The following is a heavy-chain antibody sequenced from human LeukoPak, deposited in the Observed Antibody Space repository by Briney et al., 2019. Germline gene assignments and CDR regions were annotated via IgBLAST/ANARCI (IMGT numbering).Heavy chain of an antibody. CDR2: IWYDGSNK. V-gene: IGHV3-33*01. Sequence: GRSLRLSCAASGFTFSSYGMHWVRQAPGKGLEGVAVIWYDGSNKYYADSVKGRFTISRDNSKNTLYLQMNSLRAEDTAVYYCARDDSGSYRGQFDYWGQGTLVTVSS. J-gene: IGHJ4*02. CDR1: GFTFSSYG. CDR3: ARDDSGSYRGQFDY. D-gene: IGHD1-26*01.